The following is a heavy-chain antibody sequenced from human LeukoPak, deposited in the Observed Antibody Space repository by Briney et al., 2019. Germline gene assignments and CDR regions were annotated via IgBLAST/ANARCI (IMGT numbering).Heavy chain of an antibody. J-gene: IGHJ4*02. CDR2: INPNSGGT. V-gene: IGHV1-2*02. D-gene: IGHD3-22*01. CDR3: AREVDYYDSSDYFPLGY. CDR1: GYTFTGYY. Sequence: ASVKVSCKASGYTFTGYYMHWVRQAPGQGLEWMGWINPNSGGTNYAQKFQGRVTMTRDTSITTAYMELSRLKSDDTAVYYCAREVDYYDSSDYFPLGYWGRGTPVTISS.